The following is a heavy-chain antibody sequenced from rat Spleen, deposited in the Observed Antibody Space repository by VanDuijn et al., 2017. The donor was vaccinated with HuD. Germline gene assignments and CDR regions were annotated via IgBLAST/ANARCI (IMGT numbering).Heavy chain of an antibody. J-gene: IGHJ2*01. Sequence: EVELVESGGGLVQPGRSVKLSCAASGFTFSNYGMAWVRQAPTKGLEWVASISTSGGSTYYRDSVKGRFTISRDNAKSTLYLQMDSLRSEDTATYYCTKDRMVVITPFDYWGQGVMVTVSS. V-gene: IGHV5-27*01. CDR2: ISTSGGST. CDR1: GFTFSNYG. CDR3: TKDRMVVITPFDY. D-gene: IGHD1-12*02.